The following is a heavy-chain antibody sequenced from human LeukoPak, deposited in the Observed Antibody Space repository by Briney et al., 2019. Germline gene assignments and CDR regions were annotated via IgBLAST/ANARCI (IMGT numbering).Heavy chain of an antibody. Sequence: SGTLSLTCAVSGGSISSSNWWSWVRQPPGKGLEWIGEIYHSGSTNYNPSLKSRVTISVDTSKNQFSLKLSSVTTADTAVYYCARTMIPRIDYWGQGTLVTVSS. CDR2: IYHSGST. CDR3: ARTMIPRIDY. CDR1: GGSISSSNW. J-gene: IGHJ4*02. D-gene: IGHD3-22*01. V-gene: IGHV4-4*02.